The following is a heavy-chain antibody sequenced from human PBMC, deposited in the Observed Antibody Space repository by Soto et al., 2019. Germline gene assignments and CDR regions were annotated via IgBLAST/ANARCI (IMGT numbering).Heavy chain of an antibody. CDR3: AHPRGYGVFDAYDI. Sequence: VPLLESGGGLVHPGGSLRLSCAASGFTFSAYAMSWVRQAPGKGLEWVSAISGSGDSTYHAESVKGRFTISRDNSINTLYLQMKSLGPEDTALYYCAHPRGYGVFDAYDIWGQGTMVTVSS. V-gene: IGHV3-23*01. CDR1: GFTFSAYA. CDR2: ISGSGDST. J-gene: IGHJ3*02. D-gene: IGHD4-17*01.